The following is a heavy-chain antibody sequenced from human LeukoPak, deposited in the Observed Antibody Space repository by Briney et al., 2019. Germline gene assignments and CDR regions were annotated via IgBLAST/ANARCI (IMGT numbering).Heavy chain of an antibody. CDR1: GFTFTDFW. CDR2: IKPDGSVK. Sequence: PGGSLRLSCITSGFTFTDFWVTWVRQAPGKGLEWVASIKPDGSVKYYVDPVKGRFTISRDNAKTSLYLQMTSLRAEDTAVYYCVPRGGGGGQGALVTVSS. D-gene: IGHD3-10*01. V-gene: IGHV3-7*01. CDR3: VPRGGG. J-gene: IGHJ4*02.